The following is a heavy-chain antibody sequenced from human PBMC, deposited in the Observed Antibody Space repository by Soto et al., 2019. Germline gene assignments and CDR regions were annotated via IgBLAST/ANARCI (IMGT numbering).Heavy chain of an antibody. CDR1: VFTFSDYG. J-gene: IGHJ4*02. CDR2: ITYDGANG. D-gene: IGHD1-26*01. Sequence: LRLSCEVSVFTFSDYGMHWVRQAPGKGLEWVAVITYDGANGYYADSVRGRFAISRDNSKSTLFLQMNSLRPEDTAVYYCARAFSGSYPNFDYWGQGTLVTVSS. V-gene: IGHV3-30*03. CDR3: ARAFSGSYPNFDY.